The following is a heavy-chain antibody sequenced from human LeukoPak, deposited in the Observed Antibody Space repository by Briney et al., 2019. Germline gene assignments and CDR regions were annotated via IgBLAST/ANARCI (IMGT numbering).Heavy chain of an antibody. V-gene: IGHV4-59*01. CDR3: ARAGGVKTAALDLDY. J-gene: IGHJ4*02. CDR2: IYYSGSA. CDR1: GGSISSYY. Sequence: SETLSLTCTVSGGSISSYYWSWIRQPPGKGLEWIGYIYYSGSASYSPSLKSRVTISVDTSKNQFSLKLTSVTTADTAVYYCARAGGVKTAALDLDYWGQGTLVTVSS. D-gene: IGHD6-25*01.